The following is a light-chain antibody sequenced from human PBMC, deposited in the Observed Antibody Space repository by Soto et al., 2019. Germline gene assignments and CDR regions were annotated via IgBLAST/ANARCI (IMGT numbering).Light chain of an antibody. CDR3: HQYGSSPRT. CDR1: QSVSSNF. Sequence: EIVLTQSPGTLSLSPGDRATLSCRASQSVSSNFLAWYQQKPGQAPRLLIYGASIRATGIPDRFSGSGSRTDFTLTIRRLEPEDFAMYFCHQYGSSPRTFGQGTKVEIK. CDR2: GAS. V-gene: IGKV3-20*01. J-gene: IGKJ1*01.